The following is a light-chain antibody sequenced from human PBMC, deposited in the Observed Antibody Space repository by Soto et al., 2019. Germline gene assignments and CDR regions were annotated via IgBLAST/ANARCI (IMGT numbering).Light chain of an antibody. CDR1: QSVSSCY. Sequence: EIVLTQSPGTLSLSPGERATHSCRASQSVSSCYLAWYQQKPGQAPRLLIYGASSRATGNPDRFSGSGSGTDFTLTISRLEPEDFAVYYCQQYGSSPYTFGQGTKLEIK. J-gene: IGKJ2*01. CDR3: QQYGSSPYT. V-gene: IGKV3-20*01. CDR2: GAS.